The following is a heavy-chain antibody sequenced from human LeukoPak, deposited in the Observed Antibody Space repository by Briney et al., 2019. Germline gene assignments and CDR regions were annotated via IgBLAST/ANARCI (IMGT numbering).Heavy chain of an antibody. V-gene: IGHV4-59*01. CDR2: IYYSGST. J-gene: IGHJ6*03. Sequence: PSETLSLTCTVSGGSISSYYWSWIRQPPGKGLEWIGYIYYSGSTNYNPSLKSRVAISVDTSKNQFSLKLSSVTAADTAVYYCAREVGYYDSSGYYMDVWGKGTTVTVSS. CDR3: AREVGYYDSSGYYMDV. CDR1: GGSISSYY. D-gene: IGHD3-22*01.